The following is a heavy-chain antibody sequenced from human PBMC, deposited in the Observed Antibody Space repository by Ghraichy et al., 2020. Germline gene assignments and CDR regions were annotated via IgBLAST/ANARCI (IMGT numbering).Heavy chain of an antibody. Sequence: KVSCKASGYTFTSYGISWVRQAPGQGLEWMGWISAYNGNTNYAQKLQGRVTMTTDTSTSTAYMELRSLRSDDTAVYYCARDLGIAVADDAFDIWGQGTMVTVSS. V-gene: IGHV1-18*04. D-gene: IGHD6-19*01. CDR1: GYTFTSYG. J-gene: IGHJ3*02. CDR2: ISAYNGNT. CDR3: ARDLGIAVADDAFDI.